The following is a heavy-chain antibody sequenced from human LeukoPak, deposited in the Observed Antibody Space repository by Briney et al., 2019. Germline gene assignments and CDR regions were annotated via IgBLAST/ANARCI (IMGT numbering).Heavy chain of an antibody. CDR3: ARGIQLWPVYFDY. CDR1: SFTFTTYW. V-gene: IGHV3-7*04. J-gene: IGHJ4*02. Sequence: GGSLRLSCAASSFTFTTYWMTWVRQAPGKGLEWVANIKQDGSEKYYVDSVKGRFTISRDNAKNSLYLQMNSLRAEDTAVYYCARGIQLWPVYFDYWGQGTLVTVSS. CDR2: IKQDGSEK. D-gene: IGHD5-18*01.